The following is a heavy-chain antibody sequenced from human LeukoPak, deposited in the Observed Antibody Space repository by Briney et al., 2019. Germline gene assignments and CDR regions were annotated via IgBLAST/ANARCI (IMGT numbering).Heavy chain of an antibody. CDR1: GGTFSSYA. D-gene: IGHD6-6*01. Sequence: ASVKVSCKASGGTFSSYAISWVRQAPGQGLEWVGGIIPIFGTANYAQKFQGRVTITTDESTSTAYMELSSLRSEDTAVYYCARAVHDESIAAPNFDYWGQGTLVTVSS. CDR2: IIPIFGTA. CDR3: ARAVHDESIAAPNFDY. V-gene: IGHV1-69*05. J-gene: IGHJ4*02.